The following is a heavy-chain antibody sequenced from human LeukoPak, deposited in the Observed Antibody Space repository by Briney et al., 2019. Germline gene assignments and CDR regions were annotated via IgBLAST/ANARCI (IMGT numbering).Heavy chain of an antibody. CDR1: GFTFSSYG. D-gene: IGHD5-12*01. Sequence: TGGSLRLSCAASGFTFSSYGMHWVRQAPGKGLEYVSAISSNGGSTYYANSVKGRFTISRDNSKNTLYLQMGSLRAEDMAVYYCARVQPRGYSGYDLDYWGQGTLVTVSS. CDR3: ARVQPRGYSGYDLDY. V-gene: IGHV3-64*01. J-gene: IGHJ4*02. CDR2: ISSNGGST.